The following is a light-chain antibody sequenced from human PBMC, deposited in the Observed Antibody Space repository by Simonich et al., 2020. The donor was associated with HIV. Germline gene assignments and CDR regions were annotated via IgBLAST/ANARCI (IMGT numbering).Light chain of an antibody. V-gene: IGKV4-1*01. CDR2: WAS. Sequence: DIVMTQSPDSLAVSLGERASINCRSGPSVLYSSNNKDYIAWNPQKPGQPPKLLIYWASTREYGVPDRFSGSGSGTDFNLTISSLQAEDVAVYYCQQYYDTPYTFGQGTKLEIK. J-gene: IGKJ2*01. CDR3: QQYYDTPYT. CDR1: PSVLYSSNNKDY.